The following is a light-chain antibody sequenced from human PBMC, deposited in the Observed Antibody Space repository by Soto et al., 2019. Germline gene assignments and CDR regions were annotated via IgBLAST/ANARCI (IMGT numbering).Light chain of an antibody. CDR3: QQRSNWPRT. J-gene: IGKJ4*01. CDR1: QSVGSY. V-gene: IGKV3-11*01. Sequence: EIVLTQSPGTLSLSPGERATLSCRASQSVGSYLAWYQQKPGQAPRLLIYGASNRATGIPARFSGSGSGTDFTLTISSLEPEDFAVYYCQQRSNWPRTFGGGTKVDIK. CDR2: GAS.